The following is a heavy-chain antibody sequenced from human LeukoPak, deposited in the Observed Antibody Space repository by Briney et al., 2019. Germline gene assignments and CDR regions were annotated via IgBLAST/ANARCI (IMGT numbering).Heavy chain of an antibody. CDR2: INPSSGGT. V-gene: IGHV1-2*06. CDR1: GYTFTGYY. D-gene: IGHD3-10*01. CDR3: ARGPSGSDY. Sequence: GASVKVSCKVSGYTFTGYYLHWVRQAPGQGLEWKGRINPSSGGTNYAQKFQGRVTMTRDTSINTAYLDLSSLRSDDTAVYYCARGPSGSDYWGQGTLVIVSS. J-gene: IGHJ4*02.